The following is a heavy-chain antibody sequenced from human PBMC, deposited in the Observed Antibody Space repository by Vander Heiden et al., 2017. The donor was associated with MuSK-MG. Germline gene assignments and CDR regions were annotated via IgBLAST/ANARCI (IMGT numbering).Heavy chain of an antibody. J-gene: IGHJ4*02. Sequence: EVQLVESGGGLVQPGGSLRLSCAASGFTVSSNYMSWVRQAPGKGLEWVSVIYSGGSTYYADAVKGRLTISRHNSKKTLYLKMKSMRAEDTAVYYCARGNDGSGSFDYWCQGTMVTVSS. CDR1: GFTVSSNY. D-gene: IGHD3-10*01. CDR3: ARGNDGSGSFDY. V-gene: IGHV3-53*04. CDR2: IYSGGST.